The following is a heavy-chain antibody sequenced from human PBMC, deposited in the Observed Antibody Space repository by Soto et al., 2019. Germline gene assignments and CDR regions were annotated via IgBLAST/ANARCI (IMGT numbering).Heavy chain of an antibody. Sequence: GASVKVSCKASGYTLNNYGFSWVRQSPGHGLEWMGWINPYNGDTNYAQKFQDRVTMTADISTSTVYIELRSLISDDTAVYYCARDRLGFPDWLDAWGQGTLVTVSS. J-gene: IGHJ5*02. D-gene: IGHD3-9*01. V-gene: IGHV1-18*01. CDR2: INPYNGDT. CDR3: ARDRLGFPDWLDA. CDR1: GYTLNNYG.